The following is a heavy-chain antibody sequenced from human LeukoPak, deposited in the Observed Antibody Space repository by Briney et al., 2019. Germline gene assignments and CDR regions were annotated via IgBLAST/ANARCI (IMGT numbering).Heavy chain of an antibody. J-gene: IGHJ6*02. Sequence: ASVKVSCKASGYTFTDNYIHWLRQAPGQGLEWMGWLNSDSAGTSYARKFKGRVSMTRDTSISTAYMELSGLTSDDTAIYYCARGGKQWLVRYYYGVDVWGQGTTVIVSS. CDR2: LNSDSAGT. D-gene: IGHD6-19*01. V-gene: IGHV1-2*02. CDR1: GYTFTDNY. CDR3: ARGGKQWLVRYYYGVDV.